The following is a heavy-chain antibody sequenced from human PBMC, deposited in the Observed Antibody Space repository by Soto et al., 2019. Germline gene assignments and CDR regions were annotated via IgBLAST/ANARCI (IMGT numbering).Heavy chain of an antibody. J-gene: IGHJ3*02. CDR3: ARGWVDEAFDI. Sequence: QVQLVQSGPEVKKPGSSVTVSCTASGGTLISFTIYWVRPAPGQGFEWMGSFIPRIDKINYSQKFQDRVTLTADESSNTAYMELSSLTSDDAAVYYCARGWVDEAFDIWGQGTLVTISS. CDR2: FIPRIDKI. CDR1: GGTLISFT. D-gene: IGHD2-15*01. V-gene: IGHV1-69*18.